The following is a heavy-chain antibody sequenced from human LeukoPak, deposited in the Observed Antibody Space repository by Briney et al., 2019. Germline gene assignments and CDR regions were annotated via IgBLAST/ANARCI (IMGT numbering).Heavy chain of an antibody. CDR1: GFTVSRHY. J-gene: IGHJ4*02. V-gene: IGHV3-66*02. CDR3: AREYGDYAFDY. Sequence: GGSLRLSCAASGFTVSRHYMAWARQAPGKGLEWVSVIDNGGSDITNYADSVKGRFTISRDNSKNTLYLQMNSLRPEDTAVYHCAREYGDYAFDYWGQGTLVTVSS. D-gene: IGHD4-17*01. CDR2: IDNGGSDIT.